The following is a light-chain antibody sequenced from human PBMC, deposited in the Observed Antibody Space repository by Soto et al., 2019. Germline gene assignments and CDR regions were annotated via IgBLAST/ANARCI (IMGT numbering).Light chain of an antibody. Sequence: EIFMTQSPATLSVSPGERVILSCRASQSVGTTLAWYQQKPGQVPSLLIRGASTRATGVPARFSGSGSGTEFTLTISSLQSEDFAIYYCQQYSASPTFGGGTTLEIK. CDR1: QSVGTT. CDR3: QQYSASPT. J-gene: IGKJ4*02. CDR2: GAS. V-gene: IGKV3-15*01.